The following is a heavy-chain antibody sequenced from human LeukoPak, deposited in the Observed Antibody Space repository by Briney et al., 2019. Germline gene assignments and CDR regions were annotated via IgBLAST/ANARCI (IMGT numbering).Heavy chain of an antibody. CDR2: IQYDGSNK. J-gene: IGHJ4*02. V-gene: IGHV3-30*02. Sequence: GGSLRLSCAASGFTLSGYAMHWVRQAPGKGLEWVAFIQYDGSNKYGDSMKGRFTISRDNSKNTLYLQMNSLRAEDTAVYYCAKCGGPYSGSSQLDYWGQGTLVTVSS. D-gene: IGHD1-26*01. CDR3: AKCGGPYSGSSQLDY. CDR1: GFTLSGYA.